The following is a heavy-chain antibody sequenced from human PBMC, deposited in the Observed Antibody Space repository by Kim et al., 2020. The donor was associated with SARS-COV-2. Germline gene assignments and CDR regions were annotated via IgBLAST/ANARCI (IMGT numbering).Heavy chain of an antibody. CDR2: IYPGDSDN. D-gene: IGHD1-26*01. CDR3: ARAPSGTLTPYYFDF. J-gene: IGHJ4*02. Sequence: GESLKISCTASGYSFTNYWIGWVRQMPGKVLEWMGIIYPGDSDNKYSPSFQGQVTISADESLSTGYLQWRSLKASDTATYYCARAPSGTLTPYYFDFWGQGTLVTVSS. CDR1: GYSFTNYW. V-gene: IGHV5-51*01.